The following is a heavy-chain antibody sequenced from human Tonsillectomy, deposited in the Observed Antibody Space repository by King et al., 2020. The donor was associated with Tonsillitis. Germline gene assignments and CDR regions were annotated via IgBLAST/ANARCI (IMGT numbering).Heavy chain of an antibody. V-gene: IGHV3-49*05. CDR1: GFTFADYA. CDR3: TRVSGWVLDYYYYHGMDV. D-gene: IGHD6-19*01. Sequence: VQLVESGGGLIKPGRSLRLSCTASGFTFADYAMSWFRQAPGKGLEWVGFIRSKAYGGTTEYAASVKGRFTISRDDSKSIAYLQVNSLKTEDTAVYYWTRVSGWVLDYYYYHGMDVWGQGTTVTVSS. J-gene: IGHJ6*02. CDR2: IRSKAYGGTT.